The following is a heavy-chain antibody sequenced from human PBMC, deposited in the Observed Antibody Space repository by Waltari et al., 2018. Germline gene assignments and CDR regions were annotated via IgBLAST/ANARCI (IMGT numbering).Heavy chain of an antibody. CDR3: ARGDYDYDANYYMDV. CDR2: IKSRGRST. CDR1: GFTFSDYD. D-gene: IGHD3-22*01. V-gene: IGHV3-23*04. J-gene: IGHJ6*03. Sequence: QLVESGGGLVQPGGSLRLSCAAFGFTFSDYDISWVRQAPGQGLEWVSTIKSRGRSTYYADSVKGRFTISRDNSKNRLDLEVSSLRAEDTAIYYCARGDYDYDANYYMDVWGKGTTVTVSS.